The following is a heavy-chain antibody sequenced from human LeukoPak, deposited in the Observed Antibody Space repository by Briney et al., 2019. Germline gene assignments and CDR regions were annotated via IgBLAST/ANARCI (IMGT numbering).Heavy chain of an antibody. D-gene: IGHD1-26*01. CDR3: ARTLVRSGSPTRNDY. V-gene: IGHV4-31*03. Sequence: SETLSLTCTVSGGSISSGGYYWSWIRQHPGKGLEWIGYIYYSGSTYYNPSLKSRVTISVDTSKNQFSLKLSSVTAADTAVYYCARTLVRSGSPTRNDYWGQGTLVTVSS. J-gene: IGHJ4*02. CDR2: IYYSGST. CDR1: GGSISSGGYY.